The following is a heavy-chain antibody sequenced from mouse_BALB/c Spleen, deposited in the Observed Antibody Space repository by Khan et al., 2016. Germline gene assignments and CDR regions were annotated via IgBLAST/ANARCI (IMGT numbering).Heavy chain of an antibody. CDR1: GFTFSSFG. D-gene: IGHD1-3*01. CDR2: ISSGSSTI. Sequence: EVELVEPGGGLVQPGGSRKLSCAASGFTFSSFGMHWVRQAPEKGLEWVAYISSGSSTIYYADTVKGRFTISRDYPKNTLFLQMTSLGSEDSAMYYCARKWARNSCAMDYWGQGTSVTVSS. V-gene: IGHV5-17*02. J-gene: IGHJ4*01. CDR3: ARKWARNSCAMDY.